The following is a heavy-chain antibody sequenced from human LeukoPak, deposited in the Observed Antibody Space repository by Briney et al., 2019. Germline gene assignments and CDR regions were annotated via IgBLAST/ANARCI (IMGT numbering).Heavy chain of an antibody. J-gene: IGHJ3*02. CDR3: ASVTLTTVVTHPTEPDAFDI. Sequence: SETLSLTCTVSGGSISSYYWSWLRQPPGKGLEWIGYIYYSGSTNYNPSLKNRVTISVDTSKNQFSLKLSSVTAADTAVYYCASVTLTTVVTHPTEPDAFDIWGQGTMVTVSS. D-gene: IGHD4-23*01. CDR1: GGSISSYY. V-gene: IGHV4-59*12. CDR2: IYYSGST.